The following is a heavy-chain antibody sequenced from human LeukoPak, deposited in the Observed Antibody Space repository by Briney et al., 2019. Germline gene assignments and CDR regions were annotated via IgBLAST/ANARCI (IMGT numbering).Heavy chain of an antibody. V-gene: IGHV3-23*01. D-gene: IGHD5-18*01. CDR1: GFTFSSYA. CDR2: LSDGGHSS. CDR3: AFSPLGFNYGYAY. J-gene: IGHJ4*02. Sequence: GSLRLSCAASGFTFSSYAMNWVRQAPGKGLEWVSSLSDGGHSSFYADSVKGRFIIYRDDSQNILYLQMNNQSGDDTALYYCAFSPLGFNYGYAYWGQGTLVTVSS.